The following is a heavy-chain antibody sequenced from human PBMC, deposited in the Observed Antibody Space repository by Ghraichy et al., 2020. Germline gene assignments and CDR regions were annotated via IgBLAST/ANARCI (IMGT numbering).Heavy chain of an antibody. D-gene: IGHD2-8*01. CDR3: ARGLPLMPMVYAMRLNRFAP. J-gene: IGHJ5*02. V-gene: IGHV4-34*01. CDR1: GGSFSGYY. Sequence: SQTLSLTCAVYGGSFSGYYWSWIRQPPGKGLEWIGEINHSGSTNYNPSLKSRVTISVDTSKNQFSLKLSSVTAADTAVYYCARGLPLMPMVYAMRLNRFAPWAQGTLATVSS. CDR2: INHSGST.